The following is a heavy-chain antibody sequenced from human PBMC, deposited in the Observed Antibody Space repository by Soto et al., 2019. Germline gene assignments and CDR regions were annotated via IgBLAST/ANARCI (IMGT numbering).Heavy chain of an antibody. J-gene: IGHJ4*02. CDR1: GGSLRNFF. V-gene: IGHV4-59*01. D-gene: IGHD4-17*01. Sequence: PSETLSLTCTVSGGSLRNFFWSWIRQPPGKGLEWIGHIYSSGKTDYNPSLETRVTMSIDTSMNQFSLKLNSVTAADTAVYYCARLNYGEFDYWGQGTPVTVSS. CDR3: ARLNYGEFDY. CDR2: IYSSGKT.